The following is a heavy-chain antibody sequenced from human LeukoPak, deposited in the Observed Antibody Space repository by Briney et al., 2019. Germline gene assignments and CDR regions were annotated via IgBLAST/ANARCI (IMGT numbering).Heavy chain of an antibody. CDR3: ARIGYGDYDY. CDR1: GYTFTSYG. V-gene: IGHV1-69*04. D-gene: IGHD4-17*01. J-gene: IGHJ4*02. Sequence: ASVKVSCRASGYTFTSYGISWVRQAPGQGLEWMGRIIPILGIANYAQKFQGRVTITADKSTSTAYMELSSLRSEDTAVYYCARIGYGDYDYWGQGTLVTVSS. CDR2: IIPILGIA.